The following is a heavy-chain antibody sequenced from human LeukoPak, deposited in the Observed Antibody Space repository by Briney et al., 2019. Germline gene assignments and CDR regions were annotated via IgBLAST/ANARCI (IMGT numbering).Heavy chain of an antibody. D-gene: IGHD1-20*01. J-gene: IGHJ4*02. Sequence: ASVKVSCKASGYTFTSYGISWVRQAPGQGLEWMGWISAYNGNTNYAQKLQGRVTMTTDTSTSTAYMELRSLRSDDTAVYYCARDAGYNWNLHTGVNDYWGQGTLVTVSS. V-gene: IGHV1-18*01. CDR1: GYTFTSYG. CDR3: ARDAGYNWNLHTGVNDY. CDR2: ISAYNGNT.